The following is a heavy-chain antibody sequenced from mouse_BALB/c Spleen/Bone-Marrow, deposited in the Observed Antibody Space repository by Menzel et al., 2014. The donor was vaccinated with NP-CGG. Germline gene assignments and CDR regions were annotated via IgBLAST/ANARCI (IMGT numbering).Heavy chain of an antibody. Sequence: EVQRVESGGDLVKPGGSLKLSCAASGFTFSSYGMSWVRPTPDKRLEWVATISSGGSYTYYPDSAKGRFTISRDNAKNTLYLQMSSLKSEDTAMYYCARDTMITYYYAMDYWGQGTSVTVSS. CDR1: GFTFSSYG. CDR2: ISSGGSYT. J-gene: IGHJ4*01. CDR3: ARDTMITYYYAMDY. D-gene: IGHD2-4*01. V-gene: IGHV5-6*01.